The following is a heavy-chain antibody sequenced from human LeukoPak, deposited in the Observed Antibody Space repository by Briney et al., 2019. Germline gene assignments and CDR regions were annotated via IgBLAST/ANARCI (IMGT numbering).Heavy chain of an antibody. Sequence: PGGSLRLSCAASGFTFSSYEMNWVRQAPGKGLEWVSGISWNSGSIGYADSVKGRFTISRDNAKNSLYLQMNSLRAEDTAVYYCAKHRSARELLWFGENNDYWGQGTLVTVSS. D-gene: IGHD3-10*01. CDR2: ISWNSGSI. CDR1: GFTFSSYE. J-gene: IGHJ4*02. CDR3: AKHRSARELLWFGENNDY. V-gene: IGHV3-9*01.